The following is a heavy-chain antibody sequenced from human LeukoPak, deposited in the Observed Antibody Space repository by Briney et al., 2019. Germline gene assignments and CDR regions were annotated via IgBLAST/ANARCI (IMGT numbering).Heavy chain of an antibody. CDR1: GFTVSSNY. CDR2: IYSGGST. V-gene: IGHV3-53*01. CDR3: ARAFARSPPRY. J-gene: IGHJ4*02. Sequence: PGGSLRLSXAASGFTVSSNYMSWVRQAPGKGLEWVSVIYSGGSTYYADSVKGRFTISRDNSKNTLYLQMNSLRAEDTAVYYCARAFARSPPRYWGQGTLVTVSS.